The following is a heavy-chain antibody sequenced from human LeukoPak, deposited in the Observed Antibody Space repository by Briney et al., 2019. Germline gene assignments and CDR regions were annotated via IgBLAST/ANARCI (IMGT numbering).Heavy chain of an antibody. J-gene: IGHJ4*02. CDR2: IKQDGSEK. D-gene: IGHD2-2*01. Sequence: PGGSLRLSCEASGFTISSYWMSWVRQAPGKGLEWVANIKQDGSEKHYVDSVKGRFTISRDNAKNSLYLQMNSLRDEDTAVYYCARDPSTMPFASWGKGTLVTVSS. V-gene: IGHV3-7*01. CDR1: GFTISSYW. CDR3: ARDPSTMPFAS.